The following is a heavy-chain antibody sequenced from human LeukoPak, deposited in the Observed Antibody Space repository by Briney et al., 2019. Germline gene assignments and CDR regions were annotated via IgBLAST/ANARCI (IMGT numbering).Heavy chain of an antibody. Sequence: AASVKVSCKASGGTFSSYGSSWVRQAPGQGLEWMGRIIPIFGTANYAQKFQGRVTITTDESTSTAYMELGSLRSEDTAVYYCARSSMAVAGIYNWFDPWGQGTLVTVSS. J-gene: IGHJ5*02. D-gene: IGHD6-19*01. CDR3: ARSSMAVAGIYNWFDP. V-gene: IGHV1-69*05. CDR1: GGTFSSYG. CDR2: IIPIFGTA.